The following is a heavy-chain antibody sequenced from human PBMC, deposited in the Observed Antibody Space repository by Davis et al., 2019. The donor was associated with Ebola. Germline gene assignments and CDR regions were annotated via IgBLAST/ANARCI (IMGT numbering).Heavy chain of an antibody. CDR2: ISGSGDRT. V-gene: IGHV3-23*01. J-gene: IGHJ4*02. CDR1: GFTFTSYV. Sequence: GESLKISRAASGFTFTSYVMTWVRQSPGKGLEWVSSISGSGDRTYYADSVKGRFTISRDNSRNTLFLHMNSLRAEDTAIYYCAKAGYCSSSTTSCYLVGEFDYWGQGTLVTVSS. CDR3: AKAGYCSSSTTSCYLVGEFDY. D-gene: IGHD2-2*01.